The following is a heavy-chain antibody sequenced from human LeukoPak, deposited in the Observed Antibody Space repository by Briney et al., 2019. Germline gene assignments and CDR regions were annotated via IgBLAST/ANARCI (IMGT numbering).Heavy chain of an antibody. V-gene: IGHV2-5*02. Sequence: SGPTLVKPTQTLTLTCTFSGFSLSTSGVGVGWIRQPPGKALEWLALIYWDDDKRYSPSLKSRLTITKDTSKNQVVLTMTNMDPVDTATYYCAHRQEALDDILTGSLHNWFDPWGQGTLVTVSS. CDR1: GFSLSTSGVG. CDR3: AHRQEALDDILTGSLHNWFDP. D-gene: IGHD3-9*01. J-gene: IGHJ5*02. CDR2: IYWDDDK.